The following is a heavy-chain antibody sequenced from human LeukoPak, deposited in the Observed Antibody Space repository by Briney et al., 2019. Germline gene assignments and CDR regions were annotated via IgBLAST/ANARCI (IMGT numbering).Heavy chain of an antibody. J-gene: IGHJ4*02. V-gene: IGHV4-61*01. CDR1: GDSVSRNTAG. D-gene: IGHD6-6*01. CDR3: ARGRIAARPYFDY. Sequence: SQTLSLTRAISGDSVSRNTAGWNWIRQSPGKGLEWIGYIYYSGSTNYNPSLKSRVTISVDTSKNQFSLKLSSVTAAVTAVYYCARGRIAARPYFDYWGQGTLVTVSS. CDR2: IYYSGST.